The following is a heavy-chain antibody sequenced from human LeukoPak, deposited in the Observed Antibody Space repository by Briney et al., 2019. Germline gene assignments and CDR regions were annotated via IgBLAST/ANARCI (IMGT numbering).Heavy chain of an antibody. CDR2: ISAYNGNT. Sequence: ASVKVSCKASGYTFTSYGISWVRQAPGQGFEWMGWISAYNGNTNYAQKLQGRVTMTTDTSTSTAYMELRSLRSEDTAVYYCARASRTGYSSGWYPWTVGYWGQGTLVTVSS. CDR1: GYTFTSYG. V-gene: IGHV1-18*01. CDR3: ARASRTGYSSGWYPWTVGY. D-gene: IGHD6-19*01. J-gene: IGHJ4*02.